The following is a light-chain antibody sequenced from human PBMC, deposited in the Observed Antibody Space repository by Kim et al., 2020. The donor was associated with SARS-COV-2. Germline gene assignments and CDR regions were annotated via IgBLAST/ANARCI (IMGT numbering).Light chain of an antibody. CDR1: QSIGRY. CDR2: AAS. CDR3: QKGFPTTLEP. Sequence: DIQMTQSPSSLSASVGDRVTITCRSSQSIGRYLNWYQQKPGKAPELLIYAASSLQGGVPSRFSGGGSGRAFTLTISSLQPEDFATYICQKGFPTTLEPFAQGTKL. J-gene: IGKJ2*01. V-gene: IGKV1-39*01.